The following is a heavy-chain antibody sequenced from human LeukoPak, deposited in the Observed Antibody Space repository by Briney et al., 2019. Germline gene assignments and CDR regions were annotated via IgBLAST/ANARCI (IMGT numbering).Heavy chain of an antibody. CDR1: GFTFSSHG. CDR3: AKPARVGAVDY. Sequence: GGSLRLSCAASGFTFSSHGMSWVRQAPGKGLEWVSGIVGGAGGTYYADSVKGRFTISRDNSKNTLYLQMNSLRAEDTAIYYCAKPARVGAVDYWGQGTLVTVSS. V-gene: IGHV3-23*01. D-gene: IGHD6-13*01. J-gene: IGHJ4*02. CDR2: IVGGAGGT.